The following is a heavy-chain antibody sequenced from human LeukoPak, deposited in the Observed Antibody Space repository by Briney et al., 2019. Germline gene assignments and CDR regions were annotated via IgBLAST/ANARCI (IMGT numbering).Heavy chain of an antibody. J-gene: IGHJ4*02. Sequence: PGGSLRLSCAASGFTFSSYAMSWVRQAPGKGLEWVSAISGSGGSTYYADSVKGRFTISRDNSKNTLYLQMNSLRAEDTAVYYCAKGEYYYDSSGYYNEFDYWGQGTLVTVSS. V-gene: IGHV3-23*01. CDR3: AKGEYYYDSSGYYNEFDY. CDR2: ISGSGGST. D-gene: IGHD3-22*01. CDR1: GFTFSSYA.